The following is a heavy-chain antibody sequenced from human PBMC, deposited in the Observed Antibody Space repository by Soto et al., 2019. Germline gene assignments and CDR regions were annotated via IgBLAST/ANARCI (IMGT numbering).Heavy chain of an antibody. CDR3: ARGRSTYGSGSYYNGVYFDY. CDR2: INHSGST. D-gene: IGHD3-10*01. V-gene: IGHV4-34*01. CDR1: GGSFSGYY. J-gene: IGHJ4*02. Sequence: SETLSLTCAVYGGSFSGYYWSWIRQPPGKGLEWIGEINHSGSTNYNPSLKSRVTISVDTSKNQFSLKLSSVTAADTAVYYCARGRSTYGSGSYYNGVYFDYWGQGTQVTVSS.